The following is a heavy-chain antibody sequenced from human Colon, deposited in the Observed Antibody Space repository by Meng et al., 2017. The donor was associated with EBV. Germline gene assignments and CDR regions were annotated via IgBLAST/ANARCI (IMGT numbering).Heavy chain of an antibody. D-gene: IGHD6-19*01. CDR1: GGSVRSGGYY. CDR3: ARVSSGWDYFDY. J-gene: IGHJ4*02. CDR2: IYYSGST. Sequence: HVHLRASCPGLGNPLQPLSLPLTLSGGSVRSGGYYCTWIRQHPGKGLEWFGHIYYSGSTFYNPSLKRRVIISIDTSKNQFSLNLRSVTAADTAVYYCARVSSGWDYFDYWGQGTLVTVSS. V-gene: IGHV4-31*03.